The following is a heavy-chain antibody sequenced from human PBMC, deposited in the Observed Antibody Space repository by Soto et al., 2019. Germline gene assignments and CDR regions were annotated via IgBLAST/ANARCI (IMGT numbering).Heavy chain of an antibody. Sequence: VQLVESGGGLVQPGRSLRLSCVASGFTSDDYAMHWVRQVPGKGLEWVSGIYWRSNRVDYADSVKGRFTVSRDNAKNSLYLQMNSLRPEDTAFYYCVKDILPGGADYWGQGTLVTVSS. J-gene: IGHJ4*02. CDR3: VKDILPGGADY. CDR2: IYWRSNRV. D-gene: IGHD1-26*01. V-gene: IGHV3-9*02. CDR1: GFTSDDYA.